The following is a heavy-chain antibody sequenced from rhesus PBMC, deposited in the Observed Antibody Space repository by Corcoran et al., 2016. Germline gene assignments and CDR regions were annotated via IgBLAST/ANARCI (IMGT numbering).Heavy chain of an antibody. J-gene: IGHJ4*01. V-gene: IGHV4-122*02. CDR3: ASQPYSGSWNYFDY. CDR2: ITYSGST. D-gene: IGHD6-25*01. Sequence: QVQLQESGPGLVKPSETLSLTCAVSGGSISSGYYYWSWIRQPPGKGLDWIGYITYSGSTSYNPSLKSRVTISRDTSKNQFALKLSSVTAADTAVYYCASQPYSGSWNYFDYWGQGVLVTVSS. CDR1: GGSISSGYYY.